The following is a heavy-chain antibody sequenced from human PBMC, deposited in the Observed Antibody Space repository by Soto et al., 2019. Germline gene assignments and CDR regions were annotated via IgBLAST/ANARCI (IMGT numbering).Heavy chain of an antibody. D-gene: IGHD3-3*01. CDR1: GGTFSSYT. J-gene: IGHJ5*02. CDR3: ARGGPDYDFWSGYSWFDP. V-gene: IGHV1-69*02. CDR2: IIPILGIA. Sequence: GASVKVSCKASGGTFSSYTISWVRQAPGQGLEWMGRIIPILGIANYAQKFQGRVTITADKSTSTAYMELCSLRSEDTAVYYCARGGPDYDFWSGYSWFDPWGQGTLVTVSS.